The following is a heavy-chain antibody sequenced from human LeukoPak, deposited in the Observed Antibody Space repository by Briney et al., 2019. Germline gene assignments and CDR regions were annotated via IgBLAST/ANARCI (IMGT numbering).Heavy chain of an antibody. J-gene: IGHJ4*02. CDR3: AKKLDAGYSSSSIGY. CDR1: GFPFSSYA. Sequence: PGGSLRLSCAASGFPFSSYAMHWLRHAPGKALEGVAVISLDGNHKYYADSVKGRFTISRDNSKNTLYLQMDSLRADETAAYYCAKKLDAGYSSSSIGYWGQGSLVTVSS. CDR2: ISLDGNHK. V-gene: IGHV3-30*18. D-gene: IGHD6-6*01.